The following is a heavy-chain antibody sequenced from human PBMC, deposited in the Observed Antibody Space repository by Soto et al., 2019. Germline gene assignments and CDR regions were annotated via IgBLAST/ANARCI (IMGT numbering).Heavy chain of an antibody. J-gene: IGHJ6*02. Sequence: LSLTCTVSGGSISSGGYYWSWIRQHPGKGLEWIGYIYYSGSTYYNPSLKSRVTISVDTSKNQFSLKLSSVTAADTAVYYCARSMEYCSSTSCYTGEYYYYYGMDVWGQGTAVTVSS. CDR3: ARSMEYCSSTSCYTGEYYYYYGMDV. CDR1: GGSISSGGYY. V-gene: IGHV4-31*03. D-gene: IGHD2-2*02. CDR2: IYYSGST.